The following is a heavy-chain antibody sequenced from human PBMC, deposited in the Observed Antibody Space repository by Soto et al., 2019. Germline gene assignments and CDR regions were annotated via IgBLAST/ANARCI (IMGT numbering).Heavy chain of an antibody. CDR3: AHAYYDFWSGGYYFDY. CDR2: IYWNDDK. V-gene: IGHV2-5*01. J-gene: IGHJ4*02. D-gene: IGHD3-3*01. CDR1: GFSLSTSGVG. Sequence: SGPTLVNPTQTLTLTCTFSGFSLSTSGVGVGWIRQPPGKALEWLALIYWNDDKRYSPSLKSRLTITKDTSKNQVVLTMTNMDPVDTATYYCAHAYYDFWSGGYYFDYWGQGTLVTVSS.